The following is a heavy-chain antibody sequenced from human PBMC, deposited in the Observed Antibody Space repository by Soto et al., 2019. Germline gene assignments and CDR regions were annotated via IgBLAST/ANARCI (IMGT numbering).Heavy chain of an antibody. CDR1: GGSIGSGGYY. J-gene: IGHJ4*02. CDR3: AREISGGLYYFDY. V-gene: IGHV4-39*02. D-gene: IGHD3-10*01. CDR2: IYHSGST. Sequence: PSETLALTCTVSGGSIGSGGYYWGWIRQPPGKGLEWIGSIYHSGSTYYNPSLKSRVTISVDTSKNQCSLKLSSVTAADTAVYYCAREISGGLYYFDYWGQGTLVTSPQ.